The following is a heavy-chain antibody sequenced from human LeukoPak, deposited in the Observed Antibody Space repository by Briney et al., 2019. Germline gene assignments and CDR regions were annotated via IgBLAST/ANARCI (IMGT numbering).Heavy chain of an antibody. CDR3: ALLSTGVGNGCYNCMDV. CDR1: GFTFSSYA. D-gene: IGHD6-19*01. V-gene: IGHV3-23*01. J-gene: IGHJ6*03. Sequence: PGGSLRLSCAPSGFTFSSYAMSWLRQAPGKGLEWVSAISGSGGSTYYADSVKGRFTISRDNSMNTLYLQMNSLRADDTAVYYRALLSTGVGNGCYNCMDVWGKGTTATVSS. CDR2: ISGSGGST.